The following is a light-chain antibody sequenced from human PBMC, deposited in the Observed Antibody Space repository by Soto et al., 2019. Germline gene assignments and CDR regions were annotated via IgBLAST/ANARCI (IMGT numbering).Light chain of an antibody. CDR3: GTWDSSLSANV. Sequence: QSVLTRPPSVSAAPGQKVTISCSGGSSNIGNNYVSWYQQLPGTAPKPLIYENNKRPSGIPDRFSGSKSGTSATLGITGLQTGDEADYYCGTWDSSLSANVFGTGTKLTVL. V-gene: IGLV1-51*02. J-gene: IGLJ1*01. CDR2: ENN. CDR1: SSNIGNNY.